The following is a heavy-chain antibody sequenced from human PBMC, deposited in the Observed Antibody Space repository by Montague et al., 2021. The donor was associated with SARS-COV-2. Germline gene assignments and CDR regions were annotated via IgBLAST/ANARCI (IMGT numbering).Heavy chain of an antibody. V-gene: IGHV4-59*10. CDR2: IYLGGNT. CDR3: ASVYTVTYYFDY. Sequence: SETLSLTCAVNSSSFLPYYWSWIRQPAGKGLEWIGLIYLGGNTNYNPSLKSRVTISVDTSKNQFSLKLSSVTAADTAVYYCASVYTVTYYFDYWGRGTLVTVSS. J-gene: IGHJ4*02. D-gene: IGHD4-17*01. CDR1: SSSFLPYY.